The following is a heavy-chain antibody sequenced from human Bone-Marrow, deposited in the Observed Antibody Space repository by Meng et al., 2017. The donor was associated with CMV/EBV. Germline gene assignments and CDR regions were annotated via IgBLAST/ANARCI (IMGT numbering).Heavy chain of an antibody. J-gene: IGHJ6*02. CDR1: GFTFSNAW. CDR3: ARDRDFWRADGMDV. D-gene: IGHD3-3*01. CDR2: IKSKTDGGTT. V-gene: IGHV3-15*01. Sequence: GGSLRLSCAASGFTFSNAWMSWVRQAPGKGLEWVGRIKSKTDGGTTDYAAPVKGRFTISRDDSKNTLYLQMNSLKTEDTAVYNCARDRDFWRADGMDVWGQGTTVTVSS.